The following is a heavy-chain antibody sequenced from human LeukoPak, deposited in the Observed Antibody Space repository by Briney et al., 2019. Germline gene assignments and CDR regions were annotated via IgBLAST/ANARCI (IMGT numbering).Heavy chain of an antibody. CDR2: ISGSGSIT. CDR1: GFTFSSYA. J-gene: IGHJ4*02. V-gene: IGHV3-23*01. CDR3: AKGSSYYGSGSHFDY. Sequence: PGGSLRLSCAASGFTFSSYAMNWVRQVPGKGLEWVSAISGSGSITYYADSVKGRFTISRDNSKNTLYLQMNSLRAEDTAVYYCAKGSSYYGSGSHFDYWGQGTLVTVSS. D-gene: IGHD3-10*01.